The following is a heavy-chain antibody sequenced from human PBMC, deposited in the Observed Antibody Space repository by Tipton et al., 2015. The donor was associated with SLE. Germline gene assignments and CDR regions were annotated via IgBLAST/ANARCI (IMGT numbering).Heavy chain of an antibody. CDR2: IYSRGGT. D-gene: IGHD6-25*01. V-gene: IGHV4-61*09. J-gene: IGHJ1*01. CDR1: GVSISSGSYY. CDR3: ARDPAATLFFQH. Sequence: TLSLTCTVSGVSISSGSYYWTWIRQPAGKGLEWIGHIYSRGGTNYDPSLKSRVTVSVDTSKNQFSLRLTSVTAADTAVYYCARDPAATLFFQHWGQGTQVTVPS.